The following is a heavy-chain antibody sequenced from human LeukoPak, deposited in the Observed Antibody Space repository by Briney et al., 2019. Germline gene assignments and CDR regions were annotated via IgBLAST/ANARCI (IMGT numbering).Heavy chain of an antibody. CDR1: GFTFSSYA. D-gene: IGHD4-11*01. V-gene: IGHV3-30-3*01. CDR2: ISYDGSNK. J-gene: IGHJ3*02. Sequence: GGSLRLSCAASGFTFSSYAMHWVRQAPGKGLEWVAVISYDGSNKYYADSVKGRFTISRDNSKNTLYLQMNSLRAEDTAVYYCARDNYAAFDIWGQGTMVTVSS. CDR3: ARDNYAAFDI.